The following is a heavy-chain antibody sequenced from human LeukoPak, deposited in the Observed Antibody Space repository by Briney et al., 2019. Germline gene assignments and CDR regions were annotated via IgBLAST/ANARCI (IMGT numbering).Heavy chain of an antibody. V-gene: IGHV1-18*01. CDR2: ISAYNGNK. D-gene: IGHD3-3*01. J-gene: IGHJ4*02. Sequence: ASVKVSCKASGYTFTSYGISWVRQAPGQGLEWMGWISAYNGNKNYAQKLQGRVTMTTETSTSPAYMELRSLRSGDTAVYFCARSPFLEWLLSFFDYWGQGTLVTVSS. CDR1: GYTFTSYG. CDR3: ARSPFLEWLLSFFDY.